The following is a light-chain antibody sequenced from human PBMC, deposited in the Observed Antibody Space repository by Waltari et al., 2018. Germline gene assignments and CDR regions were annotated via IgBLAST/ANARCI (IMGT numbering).Light chain of an antibody. CDR2: GTF. Sequence: IVMTQSPATLSVSPGETVSLSCRAGQSVSPKLAWYQQKPGQAPRLLIYGTFVRATGIPGRFSGSESGTEFTLTISSLQSEDFALYYCQQYHGSPRTFGGGTKVEI. J-gene: IGKJ4*01. CDR1: QSVSPK. V-gene: IGKV3-15*01. CDR3: QQYHGSPRT.